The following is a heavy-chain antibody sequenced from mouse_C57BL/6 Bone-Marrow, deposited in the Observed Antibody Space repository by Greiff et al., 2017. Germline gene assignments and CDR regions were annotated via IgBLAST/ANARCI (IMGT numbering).Heavy chain of an antibody. Sequence: QVQLQQPGAELVKPGASVKLSCKASGYTFTSYWMHWVKQRPGQGLEWIGMIHPNSGSTNYNEKFKSKATLTVDKSSSTAYMQLSSLTSEDSAVYYCARVGIIGYAMDYWGQGPSVTVSS. CDR1: GYTFTSYW. V-gene: IGHV1-64*01. D-gene: IGHD1-1*02. CDR3: ARVGIIGYAMDY. CDR2: IHPNSGST. J-gene: IGHJ4*01.